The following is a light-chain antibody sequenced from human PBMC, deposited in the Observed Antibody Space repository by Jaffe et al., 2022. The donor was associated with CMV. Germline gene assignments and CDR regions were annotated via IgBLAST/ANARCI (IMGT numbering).Light chain of an antibody. Sequence: DIVLTQSPLSLPVTPGEPASISCRSSQSLLYSNGYNYLDWYLQKPGQSPQLLIFLGSSRASGVPDRFSGGGSGTDFTLKISRVEAEDVGVYYCMQSLQVPWTFGQGTKVEI. CDR1: QSLLYSNGYNY. CDR2: LGS. V-gene: IGKV2-28*01. J-gene: IGKJ1*01. CDR3: MQSLQVPWT.